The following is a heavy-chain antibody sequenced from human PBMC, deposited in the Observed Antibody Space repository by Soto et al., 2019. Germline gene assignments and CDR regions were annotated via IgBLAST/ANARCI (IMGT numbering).Heavy chain of an antibody. V-gene: IGHV3-7*01. J-gene: IGHJ5*02. Sequence: GSLRLSCAASGFTFSSYWMSWVRQAPGKGLEWVANIKQDGSEKYYVDSVKGRFTISRDNAKNSLYLQMNSLRAEDTAVYYCARDKGTGRYNGYDPWGQGTPVTVSS. CDR3: ARDKGTGRYNGYDP. CDR1: GFTFSSYW. CDR2: IKQDGSEK. D-gene: IGHD1-1*01.